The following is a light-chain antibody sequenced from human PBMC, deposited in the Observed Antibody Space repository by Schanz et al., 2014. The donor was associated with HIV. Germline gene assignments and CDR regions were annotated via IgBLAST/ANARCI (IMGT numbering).Light chain of an antibody. CDR1: SSNIGAGYD. CDR3: ATWDRTLSAVV. J-gene: IGLJ2*01. V-gene: IGLV1-51*01. CDR2: DNG. Sequence: QSVLTQPPSVSGAPGQRVTISCTGSSSNIGAGYDVHWYQQLPGTAPKLLIYDNGRRASGIPDRFSGSKTGTSATLAIVGLQTGDEADYYCATWDRTLSAVVFGGGTKLTVL.